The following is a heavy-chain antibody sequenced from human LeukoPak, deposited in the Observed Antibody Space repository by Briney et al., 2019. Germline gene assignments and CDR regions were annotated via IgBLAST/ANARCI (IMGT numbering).Heavy chain of an antibody. CDR1: GFTFTTYY. Sequence: GGSLRLSCAASGFTFTTYYMSWIRQAPGKGLEWVSYISTTSTYTNYADSVKGRFTISRDNAKNSVFLQMNSLRAEDAAVYYCAKEDLGSYSNLDFWGQGTLVTVSS. D-gene: IGHD1-26*01. CDR3: AKEDLGSYSNLDF. J-gene: IGHJ4*02. CDR2: ISTTSTYT. V-gene: IGHV3-11*05.